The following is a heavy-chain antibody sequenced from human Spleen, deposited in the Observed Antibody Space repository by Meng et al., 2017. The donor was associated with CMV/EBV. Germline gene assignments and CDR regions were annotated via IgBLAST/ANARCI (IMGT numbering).Heavy chain of an antibody. J-gene: IGHJ6*02. Sequence: GESLKISCGASGFRFNNYAMHWVRQAPGKGLEWVAVIWYDGSNAYYADSVKGRFTLSRDNTQNTLYMQMNSLRAEDTAVYYCAKAPLYYYYGMEVWGQGTTVTVSS. CDR2: IWYDGSNA. CDR1: GFRFNNYA. D-gene: IGHD1-14*01. CDR3: AKAPLYYYYGMEV. V-gene: IGHV3-33*06.